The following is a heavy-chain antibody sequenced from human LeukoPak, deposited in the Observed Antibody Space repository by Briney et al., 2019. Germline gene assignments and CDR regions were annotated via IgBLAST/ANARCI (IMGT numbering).Heavy chain of an antibody. CDR1: GFTFSSYA. Sequence: GGSLRLSCAASGFTFSSYAMHWVRQAPVKGLEWVAVISYDGSNKYYADSVKGRFTISRDNSKNTLYLQMNSLRAEDTAVYYCARDLRQTGYPDYWGQGTLVTVSS. V-gene: IGHV3-30-3*01. CDR2: ISYDGSNK. J-gene: IGHJ4*02. D-gene: IGHD3-9*01. CDR3: ARDLRQTGYPDY.